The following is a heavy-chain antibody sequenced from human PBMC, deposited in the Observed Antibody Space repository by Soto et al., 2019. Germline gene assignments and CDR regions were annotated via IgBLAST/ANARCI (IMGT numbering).Heavy chain of an antibody. CDR3: AKGRDPTSGTPIRPFDY. Sequence: EVQLLESGGGLVQPGGSLRLSCTASRFTFSSYAMSWVRQPPGKGLEWVSAISGSGGSTYHAASVKGRFTISRDNSDNTLYLQMNTLRAEDTAVYYCAKGRDPTSGTPIRPFDYWGQGTLVTVSS. CDR1: RFTFSSYA. D-gene: IGHD3-10*01. J-gene: IGHJ4*02. CDR2: ISGSGGST. V-gene: IGHV3-23*01.